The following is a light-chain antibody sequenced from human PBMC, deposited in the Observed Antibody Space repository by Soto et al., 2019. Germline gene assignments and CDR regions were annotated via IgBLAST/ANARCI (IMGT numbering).Light chain of an antibody. CDR2: DAS. CDR3: QQYDNLLFT. CDR1: QDISNY. V-gene: IGKV1-33*01. J-gene: IGKJ3*01. Sequence: DIPMTQSPSSLSASVGDRVTITCQARQDISNYLNWYQQKPGKAPKLLIYDASNLETGVPSRFSGSGSGTDFTFTISSLQPEDIATDYCQQYDNLLFTFGPGTKVDIK.